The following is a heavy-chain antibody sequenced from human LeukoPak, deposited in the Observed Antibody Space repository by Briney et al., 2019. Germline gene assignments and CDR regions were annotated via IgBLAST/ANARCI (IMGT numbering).Heavy chain of an antibody. CDR2: KSYDGSNK. J-gene: IGHJ4*02. Sequence: GGSLRLSCAASGFTFSSYGMHWVRQAPGKGLECVAVKSYDGSNKYYADSVKGRFTISRDSSKNTLYLQMNSLRSEDTAVYYCAKGGGPYHLPTDYWGQGTLVTVSS. D-gene: IGHD2-2*01. CDR3: AKGGGPYHLPTDY. V-gene: IGHV3-30*18. CDR1: GFTFSSYG.